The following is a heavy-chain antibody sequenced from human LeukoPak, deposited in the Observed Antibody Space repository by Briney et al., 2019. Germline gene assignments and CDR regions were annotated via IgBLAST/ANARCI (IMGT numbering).Heavy chain of an antibody. Sequence: GESLKISCQGFGYPFTTSWIGWVRQLPGKGLEWTAIIYAGNSDAKYSPSFQGQVSISTDKSISTAYLQWSSLKASDTAMYYCASAYCGGDCYSGDDAFDIWGQGTMVTVSS. CDR3: ASAYCGGDCYSGDDAFDI. CDR1: GYPFTTSW. CDR2: IYAGNSDA. J-gene: IGHJ3*02. V-gene: IGHV5-51*01. D-gene: IGHD2-21*02.